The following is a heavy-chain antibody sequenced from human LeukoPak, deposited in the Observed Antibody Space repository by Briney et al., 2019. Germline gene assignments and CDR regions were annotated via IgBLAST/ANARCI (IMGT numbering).Heavy chain of an antibody. J-gene: IGHJ4*02. CDR2: IKQDGSEK. Sequence: GGSLRLSCAASGLTFSSYWMSWVRQAPGKGLEWVANIKQDGSEKYYVDSVKGRFTFSRDNAKNSLYLQMNSLRVEDTAVYYCAKGAPIQFGWGQGTLVTVSS. CDR3: AKGAPIQFG. V-gene: IGHV3-7*01. CDR1: GLTFSSYW. D-gene: IGHD5-18*01.